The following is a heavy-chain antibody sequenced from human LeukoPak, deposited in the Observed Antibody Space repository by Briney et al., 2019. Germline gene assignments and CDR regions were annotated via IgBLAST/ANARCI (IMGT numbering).Heavy chain of an antibody. D-gene: IGHD3-22*01. CDR2: ISGGGGST. V-gene: IGHV3-23*01. Sequence: GGSLRLSCAASGFSFSSYGMTWVRQAPGKGLEWVSSISGGGGSTNSADSVKGRFTISRDDSKNTLYLQMNSLRAEDTAVYYCAKDHQCYDRSCYCPIDYWGQGTLVTVSA. CDR1: GFSFSSYG. CDR3: AKDHQCYDRSCYCPIDY. J-gene: IGHJ4*02.